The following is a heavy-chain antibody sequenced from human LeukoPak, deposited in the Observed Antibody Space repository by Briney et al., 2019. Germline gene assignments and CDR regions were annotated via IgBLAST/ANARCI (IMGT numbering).Heavy chain of an antibody. Sequence: SETLSLTCTVSGGSTSSDYWSWIRQSPGKGLEWVGYVYNGGDTGKNPSLRSRVTILLDTSRNQCSLKLTSVSAADTAVYYCARGGRTTTFPQYNWFDPWGQGTLVTVSS. V-gene: IGHV4-59*08. CDR2: VYNGGDT. CDR3: ARGGRTTTFPQYNWFDP. J-gene: IGHJ5*02. CDR1: GGSTSSDY. D-gene: IGHD2/OR15-2a*01.